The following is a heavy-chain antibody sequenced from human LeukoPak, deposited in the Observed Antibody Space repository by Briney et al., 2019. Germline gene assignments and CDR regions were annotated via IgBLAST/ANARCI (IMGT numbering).Heavy chain of an antibody. D-gene: IGHD3-3*01. CDR2: INQDGSVK. Sequence: GGSLRLSCAASGFAFSTYWMDWVRQAPGKGLEWVGNINQDGSVKHYVDSVRGRFTISRDNARNSVYLQMSALRGEVTAVYYCTRDFVFWGQGSLVTASS. CDR1: GFAFSTYW. V-gene: IGHV3-7*01. J-gene: IGHJ4*02. CDR3: TRDFVF.